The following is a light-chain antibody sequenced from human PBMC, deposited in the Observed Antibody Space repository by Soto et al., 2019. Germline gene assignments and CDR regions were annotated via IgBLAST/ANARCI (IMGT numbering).Light chain of an antibody. CDR3: QHYNSYSEA. CDR1: QSISSW. CDR2: KAS. V-gene: IGKV1-5*03. Sequence: DIHMTQSPSTLSASVCDIVTITWRASQSISSWLAWYQQKPGKAPKLLIYKASTLKSGVPSRFSGSGSGTEFTLTISSLQPDDFATYYCQHYNSYSEAFGQGTKVDI. J-gene: IGKJ1*01.